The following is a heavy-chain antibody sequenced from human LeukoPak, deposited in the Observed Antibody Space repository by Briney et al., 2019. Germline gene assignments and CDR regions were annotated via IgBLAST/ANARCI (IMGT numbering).Heavy chain of an antibody. CDR3: ARLVTGTTVINSGWFDP. CDR2: IYSGGNT. Sequence: GGSLRLSCAASGFTVSSNYMTWVRQAPGKGLEWASVIYSGGNTYYADSVKGRFSISRDSSKNTVHLQMNSLRAEDTAVYYCARLVTGTTVINSGWFDPWGQGTLVTVSS. V-gene: IGHV3-66*04. J-gene: IGHJ5*02. CDR1: GFTVSSNY. D-gene: IGHD4-23*01.